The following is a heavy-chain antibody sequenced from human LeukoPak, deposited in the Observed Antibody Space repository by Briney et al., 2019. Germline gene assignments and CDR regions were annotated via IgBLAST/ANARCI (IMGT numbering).Heavy chain of an antibody. CDR1: GGSFSGYY. J-gene: IGHJ4*02. D-gene: IGHD2-21*01. Sequence: SETLSLTCTVYGGSFSGYYWSWIRQPPGKGLEWIGEINHSGSTNYNPSLKSRVTISVDTSKNQFPLKLSSVTAAGTAVYYCARGRFQFDYWGQGTLVTVSS. CDR2: INHSGST. CDR3: ARGRFQFDY. V-gene: IGHV4-34*01.